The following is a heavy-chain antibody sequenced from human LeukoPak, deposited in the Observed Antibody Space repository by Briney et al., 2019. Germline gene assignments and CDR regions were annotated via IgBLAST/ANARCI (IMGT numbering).Heavy chain of an antibody. V-gene: IGHV3-53*01. CDR3: ARDYGSSGYYLDH. CDR2: IYSGGST. D-gene: IGHD3-22*01. Sequence: PGGSLSLSCAASGFTVSSNYMSWVRQAPGKGLEWVSIIYSGGSTYYADSVRGRFTISRDNSKNTLYLQMNSLRAEDTAVYFCARDYGSSGYYLDHWGQGTLVTVSS. J-gene: IGHJ4*02. CDR1: GFTVSSNY.